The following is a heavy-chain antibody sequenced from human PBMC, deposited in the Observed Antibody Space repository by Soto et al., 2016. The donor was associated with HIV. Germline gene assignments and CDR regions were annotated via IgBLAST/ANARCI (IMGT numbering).Heavy chain of an antibody. Sequence: VQLVESGGGVVQPGRSLRLSCAASGFTFSSYAMHWVRQAPGKGLEWVAVISYDGSNKYYADSVKGRFTISRDKSKNTLYLQMNSLRAEDTAVYYCARDDYGDYTYDYVGQGTLVHRLL. V-gene: IGHV3-30*04. CDR3: ARDDYGDYTYDY. CDR1: GFTFSSYA. CDR2: ISYDGSNK. D-gene: IGHD4-17*01. J-gene: IGHJ4*02.